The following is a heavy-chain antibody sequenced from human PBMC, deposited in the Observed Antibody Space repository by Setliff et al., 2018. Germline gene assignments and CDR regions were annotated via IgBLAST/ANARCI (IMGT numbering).Heavy chain of an antibody. CDR2: IYYSGST. D-gene: IGHD2-21*01. J-gene: IGHJ3*02. CDR3: ARVALVVVIRNAFDI. CDR1: GGSISSGGYY. Sequence: PSETLSLTCTVSGGSISSGGYYWSWIRQHPGKGLEWIGYIYYSGSTNYNPSLKSRVTISVDTPKNQFSLKLSSVTAADTAVYYCARVALVVVIRNAFDIWGQGTMVTVSS. V-gene: IGHV4-31*03.